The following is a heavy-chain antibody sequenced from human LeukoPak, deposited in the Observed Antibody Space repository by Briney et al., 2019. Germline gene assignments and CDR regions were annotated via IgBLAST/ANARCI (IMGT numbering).Heavy chain of an antibody. CDR1: GFTFNTYS. V-gene: IGHV3-48*01. Sequence: GGSLRLSCVASGFTFNTYSMNWVRQAPGKGLEWVSYISSSSIYYADSVKGRFTISRDNSKNTLYLQMNSLRAEDTAVYYCARDRSLAAAGYYYYYGMDVWGQGTTVTVSS. CDR3: ARDRSLAAAGYYYYYGMDV. J-gene: IGHJ6*02. D-gene: IGHD6-13*01. CDR2: ISSSSI.